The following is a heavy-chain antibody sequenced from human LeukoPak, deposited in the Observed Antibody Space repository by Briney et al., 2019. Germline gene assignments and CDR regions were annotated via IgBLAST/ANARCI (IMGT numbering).Heavy chain of an antibody. CDR3: ARGKSGWYPYYYGMDV. CDR2: MNPNSGNT. V-gene: IGHV1-8*02. J-gene: IGHJ6*02. D-gene: IGHD6-19*01. CDR1: GYTFTGYD. Sequence: ASVKVSCKASGYTFTGYDINWVRQATGQGLEWMGWMNPNSGNTGYAQKFQGRVTMTRNTSISTAYMELSSLRSEDTAVYYCARGKSGWYPYYYGMDVWGQGTTVTVSS.